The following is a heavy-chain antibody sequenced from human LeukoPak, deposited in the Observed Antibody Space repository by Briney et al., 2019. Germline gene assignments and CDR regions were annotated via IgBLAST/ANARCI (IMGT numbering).Heavy chain of an antibody. V-gene: IGHV3-33*06. CDR2: IWYDGSNK. D-gene: IGHD3-10*01. J-gene: IGHJ3*02. Sequence: PGGSLRLSCAASGFTFSSYGMHWVRQAPGKGLEWVAVIWYDGSNKYYADSVKGRFTISRDNSKNTLYLQMNSLRAEDTAVYYCAKGGYGSGSTYGGAFDIWGQGTMVTASS. CDR1: GFTFSSYG. CDR3: AKGGYGSGSTYGGAFDI.